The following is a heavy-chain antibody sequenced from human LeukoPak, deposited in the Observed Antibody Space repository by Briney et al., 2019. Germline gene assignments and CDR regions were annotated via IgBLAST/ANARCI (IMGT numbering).Heavy chain of an antibody. CDR2: IYYSGST. J-gene: IGHJ4*02. V-gene: IGHV4-31*03. CDR3: ASFDRGSYYYFDY. Sequence: PSETLSLTCTVSGGSISSGGYYWSWIRQHPGKGLEWIGYIYYSGSTYYNPSLKSRVTISVDTSKNQFSLKLSSVTAADTAVYYCASFDRGSYYYFDYWGQGTLVTVSS. CDR1: GGSISSGGYY. D-gene: IGHD1-26*01.